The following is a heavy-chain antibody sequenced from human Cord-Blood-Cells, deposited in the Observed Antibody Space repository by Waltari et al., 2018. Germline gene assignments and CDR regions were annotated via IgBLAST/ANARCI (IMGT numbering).Heavy chain of an antibody. CDR3: ARVIYYGSGSYYEGDAFDI. J-gene: IGHJ3*02. V-gene: IGHV3-7*01. CDR2: IKQDGSEK. CDR1: GFTFSSYW. Sequence: EVQLVESGGGLVQPGGSLRLSCAASGFTFSSYWMSWVRQAPGKGLEWVANIKQDGSEKYYVDAVKGRFTISRDNAKNSLYLQMNSLRAEDTAVYYCARVIYYGSGSYYEGDAFDIWGQGTMVTVSS. D-gene: IGHD3-10*01.